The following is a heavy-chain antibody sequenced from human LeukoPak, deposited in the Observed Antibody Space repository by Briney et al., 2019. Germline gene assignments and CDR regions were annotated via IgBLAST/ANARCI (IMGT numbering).Heavy chain of an antibody. CDR3: ARVDYYGWGRVYAFDF. CDR1: GGSISSYY. Sequence: SETLSLTCTVSGGSISSYYWSWIRQPPGKGLEWIGYIYYSGSTNYNPSLKSRVTISVDTSKNQFSLKLSSVTAADTAVYYCARVDYYGWGRVYAFDFGAKGKMVTVFS. CDR2: IYYSGST. V-gene: IGHV4-59*01. J-gene: IGHJ3*01. D-gene: IGHD3-10*01.